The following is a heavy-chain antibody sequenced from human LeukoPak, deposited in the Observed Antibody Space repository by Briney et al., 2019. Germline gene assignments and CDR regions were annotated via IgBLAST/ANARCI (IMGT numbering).Heavy chain of an antibody. CDR3: ARDQGSGWYRIGNFDY. V-gene: IGHV4-38-2*02. Sequence: SETLSLTCTVSGYSISTGYYWAWIRQPPGKGLGGIGTFYHGGSTYYNLSLKSRVTISIDTSKNQFSLKLSSVTAADTAVYYCARDQGSGWYRIGNFDYWGQGTLVTVSS. J-gene: IGHJ4*02. CDR2: FYHGGST. CDR1: GYSISTGYY. D-gene: IGHD6-19*01.